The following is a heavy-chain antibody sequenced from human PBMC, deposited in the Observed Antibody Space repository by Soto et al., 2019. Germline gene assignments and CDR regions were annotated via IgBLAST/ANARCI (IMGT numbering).Heavy chain of an antibody. CDR1: GFTFSSYA. Sequence: PGGSLRLSCAASGFTFSSYAMHWVRQAPGKGLEWVAVISYDGSNKYYADSVKGRFTISRDNSKNTLYLQMNSLRAEDTAVYYCARDFHDFWSGYYAPSRYYYGMDVWGKGTTVTVSS. CDR3: ARDFHDFWSGYYAPSRYYYGMDV. V-gene: IGHV3-30-3*01. J-gene: IGHJ6*04. D-gene: IGHD3-3*01. CDR2: ISYDGSNK.